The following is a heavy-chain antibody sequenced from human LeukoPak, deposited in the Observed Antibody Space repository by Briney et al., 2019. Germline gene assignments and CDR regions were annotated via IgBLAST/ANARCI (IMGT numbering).Heavy chain of an antibody. CDR1: GFTFSSYA. J-gene: IGHJ4*02. Sequence: PGRSLRLSCAASGFTFSSYAMHWVRQAPGKGLEWVAVISYDGSNKYYADSVKGRFTISRDNSKNTLYLQMNSLRAEDTAVYYLARSLGYCSSTSCPTGYWGQGTLVTVSS. V-gene: IGHV3-30*04. CDR3: ARSLGYCSSTSCPTGY. D-gene: IGHD2-2*01. CDR2: ISYDGSNK.